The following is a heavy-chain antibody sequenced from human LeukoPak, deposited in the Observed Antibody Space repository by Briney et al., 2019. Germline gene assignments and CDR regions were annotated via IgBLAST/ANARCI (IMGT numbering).Heavy chain of an antibody. V-gene: IGHV3-23*01. Sequence: QAGGSLRLSCAASGFTFSSYAMSWVRQAPGKGLEWVSAISGSGGSIYYADSVKGRFTISRDNAKNSLYLQMNSLRAEDTAVYYCARGSAEYGSGSYYTLLGNYWGQGTLVTVSS. J-gene: IGHJ4*02. CDR2: ISGSGGSI. CDR1: GFTFSSYA. D-gene: IGHD3-10*01. CDR3: ARGSAEYGSGSYYTLLGNY.